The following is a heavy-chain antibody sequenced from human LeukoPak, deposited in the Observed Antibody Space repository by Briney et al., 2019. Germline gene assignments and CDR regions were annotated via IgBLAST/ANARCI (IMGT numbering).Heavy chain of an antibody. D-gene: IGHD4-17*01. CDR3: ARTDYGDYRHPVDY. CDR1: RFSLSAARVG. J-gene: IGHJ4*02. CDR2: MYSNDEK. Sequence: SGPVLVKPTETLTLTCTISRFSLSAARVGLIWLRQSQGKAPGWLARMYSNDEKSYSTSLKTRLTVSKDPSRSQVVLTLTIVDPADTATHFCARTDYGDYRHPVDYWGEGTLVIVSS. V-gene: IGHV2-26*03.